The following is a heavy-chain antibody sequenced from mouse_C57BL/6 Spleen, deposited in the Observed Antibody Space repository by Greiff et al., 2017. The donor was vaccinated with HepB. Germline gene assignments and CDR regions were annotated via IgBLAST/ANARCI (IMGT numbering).Heavy chain of an antibody. CDR3: ARSSGYSWFAY. Sequence: VQLKESGPELVKPGASVKISCKASGYAFSSSWMNWVKQRPGKGLEWIGRIYPGDGDTNYNGKFKGKATLTADKSSSTAYMQLSSLTSEDSAVYFCARSSGYSWFAYWGQGTLVTVSA. D-gene: IGHD2-3*01. J-gene: IGHJ3*01. CDR2: IYPGDGDT. CDR1: GYAFSSSW. V-gene: IGHV1-82*01.